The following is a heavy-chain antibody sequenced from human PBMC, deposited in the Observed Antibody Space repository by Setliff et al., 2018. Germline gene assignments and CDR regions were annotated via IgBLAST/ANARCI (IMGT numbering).Heavy chain of an antibody. CDR1: GGSISSGSYY. CDR2: IYYTGTT. D-gene: IGHD2-21*02. CDR3: ARVYGDETIDI. J-gene: IGHJ3*02. V-gene: IGHV4-61*02. Sequence: PSETLSLTCTVSGGSISSGSYYWSWVRQPPGKGLEWIGRIYYTGTTYYNPSLKSRITMSVDTSKKQFSLSLSSVTAADTAIYYCARVYGDETIDIWGQGKLVTVSS.